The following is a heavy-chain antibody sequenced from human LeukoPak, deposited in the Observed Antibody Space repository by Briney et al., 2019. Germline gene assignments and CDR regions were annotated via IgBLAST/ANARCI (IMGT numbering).Heavy chain of an antibody. Sequence: PSETLSLTCAVYGGSFSGYYWSWIRQPAGKGLEWIGRIYTSGSTNYNPSLKSRVTMSVDTSKNQFSLKLSSVTAADTAVYYCARTPADFYGYSSGWGTFFDYWGQGTLVTVSS. V-gene: IGHV4-59*10. D-gene: IGHD6-19*01. CDR3: ARTPADFYGYSSGWGTFFDY. CDR1: GGSFSGYY. J-gene: IGHJ4*02. CDR2: IYTSGST.